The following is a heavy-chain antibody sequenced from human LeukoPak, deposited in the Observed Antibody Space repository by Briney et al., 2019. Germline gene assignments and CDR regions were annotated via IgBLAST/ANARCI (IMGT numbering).Heavy chain of an antibody. CDR3: ARDKSGVGSGAFDI. D-gene: IGHD3-10*01. J-gene: IGHJ3*02. V-gene: IGHV3-33*08. CDR2: IWYDGSNK. Sequence: PGGSLRLSCAVSGLTFSRYAMSWVRQAPGKGLEWVAVIWYDGSNKYYADSVKDRFTISRDNSKNTLYLQMNSLRAEDTAVYYCARDKSGVGSGAFDIWGQGTMITVSS. CDR1: GLTFSRYA.